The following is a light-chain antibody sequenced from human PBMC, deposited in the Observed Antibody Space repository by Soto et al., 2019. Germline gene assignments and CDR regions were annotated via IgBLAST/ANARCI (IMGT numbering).Light chain of an antibody. V-gene: IGKV3-11*01. J-gene: IGKJ1*01. CDR1: QSVSSF. CDR2: DAS. CDR3: QQRSSWT. Sequence: EIVLTQSPATLSLSPGERATLSCRASQSVSSFLGWYQQKPGQAPRLLIYDASNRAPGIPARFSGSGSGTDFTLTIRSLEPVDFAVYYCQQRSSWTFGQGTKVEIK.